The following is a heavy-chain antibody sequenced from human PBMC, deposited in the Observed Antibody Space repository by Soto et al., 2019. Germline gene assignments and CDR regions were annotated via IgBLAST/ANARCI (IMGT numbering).Heavy chain of an antibody. V-gene: IGHV4-30-4*01. CDR3: ARSRDGYNYEGY. D-gene: IGHD5-12*01. Sequence: SETLSLTCTVSCGSISSGDYYWSWIRQPPGKGLEWIGYIYYSGSTYYNPSLKSRVTISVDTSKNQFSLKLSSVTAADTAVYYCARSRDGYNYEGYSGQGTLVTVSS. CDR1: CGSISSGDYY. CDR2: IYYSGST. J-gene: IGHJ4*02.